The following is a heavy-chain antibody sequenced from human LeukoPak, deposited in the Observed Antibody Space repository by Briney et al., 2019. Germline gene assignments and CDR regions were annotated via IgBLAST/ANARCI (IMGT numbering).Heavy chain of an antibody. J-gene: IGHJ6*03. Sequence: SETLSLTCAVYGGSFSGYYWSWIRQPPGKGLEWIGEINHSGSTNYNPSHKSRVTISVDTSKNQFSLKLSSVTAADTAVYYCARSRGSSGYPSNYYYYYMDVWGKGTTVTVSS. CDR1: GGSFSGYY. CDR3: ARSRGSSGYPSNYYYYYMDV. CDR2: INHSGST. D-gene: IGHD3-22*01. V-gene: IGHV4-34*01.